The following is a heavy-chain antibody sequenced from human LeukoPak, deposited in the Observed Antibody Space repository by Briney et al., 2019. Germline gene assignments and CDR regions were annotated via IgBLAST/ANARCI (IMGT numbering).Heavy chain of an antibody. CDR3: ATVWFGENYYYYMDV. V-gene: IGHV3-53*01. CDR2: IYAGDST. Sequence: QPGGSLRLSCAASGFTVSNNYMSWVRQAPGKGLEWVSVIYAGDSTYYADSVKGRFTISRDNSKNTLFLQMNSLRAEDTAVYYCATVWFGENYYYYMDVWGKGTTVTVSS. D-gene: IGHD3-10*01. J-gene: IGHJ6*03. CDR1: GFTVSNNY.